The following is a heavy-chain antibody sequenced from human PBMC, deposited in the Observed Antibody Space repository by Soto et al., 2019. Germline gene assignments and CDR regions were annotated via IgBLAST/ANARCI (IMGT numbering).Heavy chain of an antibody. CDR1: GGTFSSYT. D-gene: IGHD2-2*01. V-gene: IGHV1-69*02. CDR3: DIVVVPAAPDDAFDI. Sequence: SVKVSCKASGGTFSSYTISWVRQAPGQGLEWMGRIIPILGIANYAQKFQGRVTITADKSTSTAYMELSSLRSEDTAVYYCDIVVVPAAPDDAFDIWGQGTMVTVSS. CDR2: IIPILGIA. J-gene: IGHJ3*02.